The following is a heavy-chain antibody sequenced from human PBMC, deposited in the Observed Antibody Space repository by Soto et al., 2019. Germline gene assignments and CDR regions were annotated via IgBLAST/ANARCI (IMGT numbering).Heavy chain of an antibody. Sequence: ASVKVSCKASGYTFTKYYVHWVRQAPGQGLEWMGIIDPSGGSTSYSRKFQGRLTMTRDTSTSTVYMEVSSLRSEDTAVYYCARARGTGVNLYYFDNWGQGTLVTVSS. J-gene: IGHJ4*02. V-gene: IGHV1-46*01. CDR3: ARARGTGVNLYYFDN. D-gene: IGHD1-1*01. CDR1: GYTFTKYY. CDR2: IDPSGGST.